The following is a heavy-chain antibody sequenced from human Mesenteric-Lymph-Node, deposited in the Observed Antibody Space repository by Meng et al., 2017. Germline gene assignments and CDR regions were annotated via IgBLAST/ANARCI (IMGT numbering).Heavy chain of an antibody. CDR3: ARVDHGRLFDY. CDR2: IYYSGST. Sequence: SETLSLTCTVSGGSISSGGYYWSWIRQHPGKGLEWIGYIYYSGSTYYNPSLKSRVTISVDTSKNQFSLKLSSVTAADTAVYYCARVDHGRLFDYWGQGTLVTVSS. J-gene: IGHJ4*02. CDR1: GGSISSGGYY. D-gene: IGHD1-14*01. V-gene: IGHV4-31*03.